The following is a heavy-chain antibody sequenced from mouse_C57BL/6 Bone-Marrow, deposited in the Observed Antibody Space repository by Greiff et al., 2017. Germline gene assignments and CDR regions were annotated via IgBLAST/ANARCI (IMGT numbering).Heavy chain of an antibody. D-gene: IGHD2-3*01. J-gene: IGHJ2*01. V-gene: IGHV1-55*01. CDR1: GYAFSSYW. CDR2: IYPGSGST. Sequence: QVQLQQSGAELVKPGASVKISCKASGYAFSSYWMNWVKQRPGKGLEWIGDIYPGSGSTNYNEKFKSKATLTVDTSSSTAYMQLSSLTSEDSAVYYCARWGWLPFDYWGQGTTLTVSS. CDR3: ARWGWLPFDY.